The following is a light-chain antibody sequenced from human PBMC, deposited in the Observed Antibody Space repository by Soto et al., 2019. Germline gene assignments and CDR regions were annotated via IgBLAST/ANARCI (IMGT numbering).Light chain of an antibody. CDR3: QQYDKWPPWT. J-gene: IGKJ1*01. CDR1: QSVSGT. Sequence: EIVMTQSPATLSVSPGDRATLSCRASQSVSGTVAWYQQKPGQPPRLLMYGTSTRATDIPARFSGSGSGTEFTLTISSLQSEDFAVYYCQQYDKWPPWTFGQGTKVEIK. V-gene: IGKV3-15*01. CDR2: GTS.